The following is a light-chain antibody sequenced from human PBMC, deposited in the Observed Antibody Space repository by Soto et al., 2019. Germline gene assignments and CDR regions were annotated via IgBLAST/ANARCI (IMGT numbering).Light chain of an antibody. J-gene: IGKJ5*01. V-gene: IGKV1-5*01. CDR2: DAS. CDR3: QQYSHLIT. Sequence: DIQMTQSPSTLSASVGDRVTITCRASQSINNWVAWYQQKPGKAPKLLIYDASSLESGVPSRFSGSGSGTDFTFTISSLQPEDIATYYCQQYSHLITFGQGTRLEIK. CDR1: QSINNW.